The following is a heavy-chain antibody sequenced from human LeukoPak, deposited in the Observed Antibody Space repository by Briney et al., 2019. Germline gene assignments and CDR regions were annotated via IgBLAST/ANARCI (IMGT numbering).Heavy chain of an antibody. Sequence: GGSLRPSCAASGFTFSSYAMHWVRQAPGKGLEWVAVISYDGSNKYYADSVKGRFTISRDNSKNTLYLQMNSLRAEDTAVYYCARDSRIMTYYFDYWGQGTLVTVSS. V-gene: IGHV3-30-3*01. CDR2: ISYDGSNK. CDR1: GFTFSSYA. J-gene: IGHJ4*02. D-gene: IGHD3-16*01. CDR3: ARDSRIMTYYFDY.